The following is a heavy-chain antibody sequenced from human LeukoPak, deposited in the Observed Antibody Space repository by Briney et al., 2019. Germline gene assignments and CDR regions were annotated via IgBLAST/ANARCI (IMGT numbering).Heavy chain of an antibody. CDR2: IIPIFGTA. D-gene: IGHD3-22*01. V-gene: IGHV1-69*05. CDR1: GGTFSSCA. Sequence: SSVKVSCKASGGTFSSCAISWVRQAPGQGLEWMGGIIPIFGTANYAQKFQGRVTITTDESTSTAYMELSSLRSEDTAVYYCARVGSSGYVPYYFDYWGQGTLVTVSS. J-gene: IGHJ4*02. CDR3: ARVGSSGYVPYYFDY.